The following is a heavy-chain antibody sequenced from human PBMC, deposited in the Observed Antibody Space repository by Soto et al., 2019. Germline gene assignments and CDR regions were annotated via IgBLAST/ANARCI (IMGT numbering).Heavy chain of an antibody. V-gene: IGHV1-18*04. CDR3: AGETYYNDSCGYQFDY. D-gene: IGHD3-22*01. CDR1: GYTFTSYG. J-gene: IGHJ4*02. Sequence: ASVKVSCKASGYTFTSYGITWVRQAPGQGLEWMGWISAYNGNTKDAQKFQGRVTMTTETSTSTTYMELRGLRSDDTAVYYCAGETYYNDSCGYQFDYWGQGTLVTVSS. CDR2: ISAYNGNT.